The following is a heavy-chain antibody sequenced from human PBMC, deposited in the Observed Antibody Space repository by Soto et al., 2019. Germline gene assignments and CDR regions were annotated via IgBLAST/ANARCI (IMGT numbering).Heavy chain of an antibody. CDR3: AHRPYYGDYGGSFDY. CDR2: IYWDDDK. V-gene: IGHV2-5*02. J-gene: IGHJ4*02. Sequence: QITLKESGPTLVKPTQTLTLTCTFSGFSLSTSGVGVGWIRQPPGKALEWLAVIYWDDDKRYSPSLKSRLTITKDTSKNQVVLTMTNMDPVDTATYYGAHRPYYGDYGGSFDYWGQGTLVIVSS. D-gene: IGHD4-17*01. CDR1: GFSLSTSGVG.